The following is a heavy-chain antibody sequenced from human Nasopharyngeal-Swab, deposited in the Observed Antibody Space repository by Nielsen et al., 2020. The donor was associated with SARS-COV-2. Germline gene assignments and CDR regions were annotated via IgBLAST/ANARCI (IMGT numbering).Heavy chain of an antibody. J-gene: IGHJ4*02. CDR3: VRDTGAWDFDY. V-gene: IGHV3-7*01. CDR1: GFSLSNYW. Sequence: GESLKISCVGSGFSLSNYWMSWVRQAPGRGLEWVANIRRDSGARFYVDSVKGRFTISRDKSNNSLYLQMNSLRAEDTAVYYCVRDTGAWDFDYWGQGTLITVSS. CDR2: IRRDSGAR. D-gene: IGHD1-26*01.